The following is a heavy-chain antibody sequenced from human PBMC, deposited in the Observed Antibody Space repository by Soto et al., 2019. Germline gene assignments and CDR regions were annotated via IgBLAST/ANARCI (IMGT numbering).Heavy chain of an antibody. J-gene: IGHJ4*01. CDR2: TSSSGKTI. D-gene: IGHD5-12*01. V-gene: IGHV3-48*03. CDR3: ARDPEKYSASHLGIDY. Sequence: GGSRVFSCAASGFTLTNYEMNWVGQAPGKGLEWISYTSSSGKTISYADSVKGRFTISRDNAKNSLYLQMNSLRAEDTAVYYCARDPEKYSASHLGIDYWGHGTMVTVSS. CDR1: GFTLTNYE.